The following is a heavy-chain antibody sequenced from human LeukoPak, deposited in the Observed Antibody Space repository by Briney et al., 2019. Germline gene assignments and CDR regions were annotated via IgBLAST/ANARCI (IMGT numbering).Heavy chain of an antibody. V-gene: IGHV3-33*01. CDR3: ARDAGYSSGWYGKYFDY. Sequence: GGSLRLSCAASGFTFSRYGMHWVRQAPGKGLEWVAVIWSDGNNKEHGDSVKGRFTISRDNAKNSLYLQMNSLRAEDTAVYYCARDAGYSSGWYGKYFDYWGQGTLVTVSS. J-gene: IGHJ4*02. CDR2: IWSDGNNK. D-gene: IGHD6-19*01. CDR1: GFTFSRYG.